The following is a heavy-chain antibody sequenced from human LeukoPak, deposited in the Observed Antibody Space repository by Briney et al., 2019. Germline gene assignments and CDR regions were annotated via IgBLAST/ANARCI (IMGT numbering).Heavy chain of an antibody. Sequence: GASVKVSCKASGGTFSSYAISWVRQAPGQGLEWMGGIIPIFGTANYAQKFQGRVTMTRDTSTSTVYMELSSLRSEDTAVYYCARSAGAASLDYWGQGTLVTVSS. CDR2: IIPIFGTA. CDR3: ARSAGAASLDY. CDR1: GGTFSSYA. J-gene: IGHJ4*02. V-gene: IGHV1-69*05. D-gene: IGHD3-10*01.